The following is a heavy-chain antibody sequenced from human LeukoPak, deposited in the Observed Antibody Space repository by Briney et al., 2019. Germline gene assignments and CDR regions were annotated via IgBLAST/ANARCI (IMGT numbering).Heavy chain of an antibody. J-gene: IGHJ6*03. CDR1: GFTFSSYS. CDR3: ARAQMATFDYYYYYYMDV. V-gene: IGHV3-7*01. Sequence: GGSLRLSCAASGFTFSSYSMNWVRQAPGKGLEWVANIKQDGSEKYYVDSVKGRFTISRDNAKNSLYLQMNSLRAEDTAVYYCARAQMATFDYYYYYYMDVWGKGTTVTISS. CDR2: IKQDGSEK. D-gene: IGHD5-24*01.